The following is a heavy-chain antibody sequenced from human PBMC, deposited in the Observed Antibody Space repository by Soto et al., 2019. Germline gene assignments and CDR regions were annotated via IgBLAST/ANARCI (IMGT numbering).Heavy chain of an antibody. CDR3: ARVVAAAGRDGGYYYYGMDV. CDR1: GCSISSYY. J-gene: IGHJ6*02. D-gene: IGHD6-13*01. CDR2: IYTSGST. Sequence: XETLSLTCPVAGCSISSYYWSWIRQPAGKGLDWIGRIYTSGSTNYNPSLKSRVTMSVDTSKNQFSLKLSSVTAADTAVYYCARVVAAAGRDGGYYYYGMDVWGQGTTVTVSS. V-gene: IGHV4-4*07.